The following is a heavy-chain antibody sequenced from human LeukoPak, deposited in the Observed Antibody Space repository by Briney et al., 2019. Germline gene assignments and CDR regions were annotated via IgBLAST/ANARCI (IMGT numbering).Heavy chain of an antibody. CDR2: INTNTGNP. J-gene: IGHJ5*02. D-gene: IGHD3-10*01. CDR1: GYTFTSYA. CDR3: AREGLGVVRGVSWFDP. V-gene: IGHV7-4-1*02. Sequence: ASVKVSCKASGYTFTSYAMNWVRQAPGQGLEGMGWINTNTGNPTYAQGFTGRFVFSLDTSVSTAYLQISSLKDEDTAVYYRAREGLGVVRGVSWFDPWGQGTLVTVSS.